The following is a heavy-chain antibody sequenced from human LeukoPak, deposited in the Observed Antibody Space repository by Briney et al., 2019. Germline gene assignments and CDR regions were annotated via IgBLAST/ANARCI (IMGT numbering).Heavy chain of an antibody. D-gene: IGHD1-1*01. CDR2: ISSNGGST. CDR3: ARAGTTGTTTGPPAGPIDY. J-gene: IGHJ4*02. V-gene: IGHV3-64*01. Sequence: GGSLRLSCAASGFTFSSYSMNWVRQAPGKGLEYVSAISSNGGSTYYANSVKGRFTISRDNSKNTLYLQMGSLRAEDMAVYYCARAGTTGTTTGPPAGPIDYWGQGTLVTVSS. CDR1: GFTFSSYS.